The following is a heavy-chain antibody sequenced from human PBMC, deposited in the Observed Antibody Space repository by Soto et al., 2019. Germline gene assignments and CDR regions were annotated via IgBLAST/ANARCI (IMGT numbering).Heavy chain of an antibody. D-gene: IGHD3-22*01. J-gene: IGHJ1*01. CDR1: GFTFSSYA. CDR3: AKGADYYDSSGSAEYFQH. V-gene: IGHV3-23*01. Sequence: EVPVLESGGGLIQPGGSLRLSCAASGFTFSSYAISWVRQAPGKGLEWVSGISGSGGSTYYADSVKGRFTISRDNSKNTLYLQMNSLRAEDTAVYYCAKGADYYDSSGSAEYFQHWGQGTLVTVSS. CDR2: ISGSGGST.